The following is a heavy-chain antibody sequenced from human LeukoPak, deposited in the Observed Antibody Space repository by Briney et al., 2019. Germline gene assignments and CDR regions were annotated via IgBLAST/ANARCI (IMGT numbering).Heavy chain of an antibody. CDR2: IYSGGST. Sequence: GGSLRLSCAASGFIVSYSYMSWVRQAPGKGLEWVSLIYSGGSTFYADSVKGRFTISRDNSKNTLYLEMNSLRVEDTALYYCARVTSSGWYRNYFDYWGQGTLVTVSS. V-gene: IGHV3-53*05. D-gene: IGHD6-19*01. CDR3: ARVTSSGWYRNYFDY. CDR1: GFIVSYSY. J-gene: IGHJ4*02.